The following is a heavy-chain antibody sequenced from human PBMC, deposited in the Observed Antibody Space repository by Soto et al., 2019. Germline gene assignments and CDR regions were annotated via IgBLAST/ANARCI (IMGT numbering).Heavy chain of an antibody. CDR2: TYYRSKWYN. Sequence: SQTLSLTCVISGDSVSSNSAAWNWIRQSPSRGLEWLGRTYYRSKWYNDYAVSVKSRITINPDTSKNQFSLQLNSVTPEDTAVYYCARVVSRRGIAAAGPYYYYYMDVWCKGTTVTVSS. CDR1: GDSVSSNSAA. V-gene: IGHV6-1*01. CDR3: ARVVSRRGIAAAGPYYYYYMDV. D-gene: IGHD6-13*01. J-gene: IGHJ6*03.